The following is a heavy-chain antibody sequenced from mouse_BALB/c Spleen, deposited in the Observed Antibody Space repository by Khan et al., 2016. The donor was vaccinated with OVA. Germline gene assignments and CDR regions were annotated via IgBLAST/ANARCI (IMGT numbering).Heavy chain of an antibody. CDR3: TRDRIDY. CDR1: GYTFTTYW. V-gene: IGHV1-7*01. J-gene: IGHJ2*01. Sequence: VQLQESGAELAKPGASVTMSCTASGYTFTTYWMHWVNQRPGQGLEWIGYINPTSGYTDYNEKFKDRATLSADKSSSTAYMQLSSLTSEDSAVYYCTRDRIDYWGQGTTLTVSS. CDR2: INPTSGYT.